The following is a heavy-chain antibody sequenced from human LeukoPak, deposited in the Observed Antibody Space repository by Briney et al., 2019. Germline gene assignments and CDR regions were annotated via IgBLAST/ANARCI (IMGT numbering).Heavy chain of an antibody. CDR1: GFTFSNYG. CDR3: AKTNGSPDY. J-gene: IGHJ4*02. D-gene: IGHD1-26*01. V-gene: IGHV3-30*02. CDR2: VRFDGNNK. Sequence: PGGSLRLSCAASGFTFSNYGMHWVRQAPGKGLEWVAFVRFDGNNKYYGDSVKGRFTISRDNSKHTLYLQMNSLRAEDTAVYYCAKTNGSPDYWGQGTLVTVSS.